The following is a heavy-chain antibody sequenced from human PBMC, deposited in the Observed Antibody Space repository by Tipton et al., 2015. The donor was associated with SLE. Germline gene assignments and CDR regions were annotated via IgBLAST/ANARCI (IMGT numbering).Heavy chain of an antibody. V-gene: IGHV4-34*01. CDR3: AGWRYCTNGVCQGHFDY. CDR1: GGSFSGYY. J-gene: IGHJ4*02. Sequence: GLVKPSETLSLTCAVYGGSFSGYYWSWIRQPPGKGLEWIGEINHSGSTNYNPSLKSRVTISVGTSKNQFSLKLSSVTAADTAVYYCAGWRYCTNGVCQGHFDYWGQGTLVTVSS. CDR2: INHSGST. D-gene: IGHD2-8*01.